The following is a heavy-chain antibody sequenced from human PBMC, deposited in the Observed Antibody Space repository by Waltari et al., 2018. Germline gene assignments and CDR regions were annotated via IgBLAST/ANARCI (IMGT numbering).Heavy chain of an antibody. J-gene: IGHJ3*01. D-gene: IGHD5-18*01. CDR1: GSRYVSSG. CDR2: ISSYDGNT. V-gene: IGHV1-18*01. Sequence: QGQLVQSGGEVKRPGASVKISCRASGSRYVSSGISWVRQAPGQGLEWMGWISSYDGNTKTVQKFQGRLTLTTDTSTQTTYMEIRSLRSDDTAIYFCAREKDTALEAGAFDVWGQGTRVTVSS. CDR3: AREKDTALEAGAFDV.